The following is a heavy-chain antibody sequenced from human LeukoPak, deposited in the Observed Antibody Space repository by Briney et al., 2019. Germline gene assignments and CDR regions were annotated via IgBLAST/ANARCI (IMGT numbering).Heavy chain of an antibody. D-gene: IGHD1-26*01. V-gene: IGHV4-39*01. Sequence: PSETLSLTCTVSSGSISTSNYYWGWVRQPPGKALEWIGNIFYSGSTYYSPPLKSRVTISLDTSKNQFSLKLSSVTAADTAVYYCARHRGSYYSFDYWGQGTLATVSS. CDR1: SGSISTSNYY. CDR2: IFYSGST. CDR3: ARHRGSYYSFDY. J-gene: IGHJ4*02.